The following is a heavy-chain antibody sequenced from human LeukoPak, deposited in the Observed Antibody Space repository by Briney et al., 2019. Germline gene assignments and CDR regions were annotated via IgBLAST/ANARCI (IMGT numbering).Heavy chain of an antibody. V-gene: IGHV3-66*02. CDR2: IYSGGST. CDR1: GFTVNDDY. Sequence: GGSLRLSCAVSGFTVNDDYMTWVRQAPGQGLEWVSVIYSGGSTYYADSVKGRFTISRDNSKNTLYLQMNSLRTEDTAVYYCARVPRGGGSIFKGFDYWGQGTLVTVSS. D-gene: IGHD2-2*01. J-gene: IGHJ4*02. CDR3: ARVPRGGGSIFKGFDY.